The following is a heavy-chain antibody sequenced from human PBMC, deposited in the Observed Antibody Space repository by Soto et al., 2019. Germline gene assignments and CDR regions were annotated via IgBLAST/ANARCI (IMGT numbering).Heavy chain of an antibody. V-gene: IGHV4-59*08. J-gene: IGHJ5*02. D-gene: IGHD1-26*01. Sequence: SETLSLTCTVSGASISSYYWSWIRQSPGTGLEWIGYITNSGSTDYNPSLKSRVTISADTSKNQFSLKLSSVTAADTAVYYCATQEVGGSYVYTFDPWGQGTLVTVSS. CDR3: ATQEVGGSYVYTFDP. CDR2: ITNSGST. CDR1: GASISSYY.